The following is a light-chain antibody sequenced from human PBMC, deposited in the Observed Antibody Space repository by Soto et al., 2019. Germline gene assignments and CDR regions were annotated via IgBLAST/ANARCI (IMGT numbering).Light chain of an antibody. CDR2: KAS. CDR3: QQYNSYPYT. CDR1: QSISSW. J-gene: IGKJ2*01. Sequence: DIQMTQSPSTLSASVGDRVTITCRASQSISSWLAWYQQKPGKAPKLLIYKASSLESWVPSRFSGSGSGKEFTLTISSLQPYDFATYYCQQYNSYPYTFGQGTKLEIK. V-gene: IGKV1-5*03.